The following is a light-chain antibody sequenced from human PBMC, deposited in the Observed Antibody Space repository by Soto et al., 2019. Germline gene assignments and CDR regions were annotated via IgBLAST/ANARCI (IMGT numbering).Light chain of an antibody. CDR3: SSYTSSSTLGV. CDR1: SSDVGAYNF. Sequence: QSALTQPPSASGSPGQSVTISCTGTSSDVGAYNFVSWYQQHPGRAPKLLIYEVTKRPSGVPDRFSASTSGNTASLTISGLQAEDAADYYCSSYTSSSTLGVFGGGTKLTVL. CDR2: EVT. V-gene: IGLV2-8*01. J-gene: IGLJ2*01.